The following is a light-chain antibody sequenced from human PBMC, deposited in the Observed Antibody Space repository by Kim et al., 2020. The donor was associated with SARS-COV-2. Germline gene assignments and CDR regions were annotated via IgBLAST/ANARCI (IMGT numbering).Light chain of an antibody. CDR3: ATWDSSLSTVV. Sequence: GQTVAISGSGSSSNIGNNYVSWYQQLPGTAPRLFIYDNTERPSGIPDRFSGSKSGTSATLGITGLHTGDEADYYCATWDSSLSTVVFGGGTKVTVL. J-gene: IGLJ2*01. CDR2: DNT. V-gene: IGLV1-51*01. CDR1: SSNIGNNY.